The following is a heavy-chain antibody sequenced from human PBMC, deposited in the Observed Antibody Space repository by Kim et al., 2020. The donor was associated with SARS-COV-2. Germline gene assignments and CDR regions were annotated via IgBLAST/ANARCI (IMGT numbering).Heavy chain of an antibody. CDR1: GFTFDDYA. Sequence: GGSLRLSCAASGFTFDDYAMHWVRQAPGKGLEWVSGISWNSGSIGYADSVKGRFTISRDNAKNSLYLQMNSLRAEDTALYYCAKDIDPYSGYHVGLVYYYGMDVWGQGTPVTVSS. D-gene: IGHD5-12*01. CDR3: AKDIDPYSGYHVGLVYYYGMDV. J-gene: IGHJ6*02. V-gene: IGHV3-9*01. CDR2: ISWNSGSI.